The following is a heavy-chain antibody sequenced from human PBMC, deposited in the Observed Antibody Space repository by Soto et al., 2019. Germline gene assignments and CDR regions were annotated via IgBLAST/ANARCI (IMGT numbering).Heavy chain of an antibody. CDR1: GYSFTSYW. D-gene: IGHD5-18*01. CDR3: ARQGYSYGENYYYYGMDV. V-gene: IGHV5-51*01. Sequence: GESLKISCKGSGYSFTSYWIGWVRQMPGKGLEWMGIIYPGDSDTRYSPSFQGQVTISADKSISTAYLQWSSLKASDTAMYYCARQGYSYGENYYYYGMDVWGQGTTVTVSS. CDR2: IYPGDSDT. J-gene: IGHJ6*01.